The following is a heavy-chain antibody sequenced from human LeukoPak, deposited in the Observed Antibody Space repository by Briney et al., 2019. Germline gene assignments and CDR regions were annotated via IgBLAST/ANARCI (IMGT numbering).Heavy chain of an antibody. CDR2: IWYDGTNK. Sequence: GRSLRLSCAASGFTFGSYDMHLVRQGPGKGLEWVAVIWYDGTNKYYADSVKGRFTISRDISTNTLYLQMNSLRAEDTAVYYCARHKDWTFDYWGQGTLVTVSS. V-gene: IGHV3-33*01. CDR1: GFTFGSYD. D-gene: IGHD3/OR15-3a*01. CDR3: ARHKDWTFDY. J-gene: IGHJ4*02.